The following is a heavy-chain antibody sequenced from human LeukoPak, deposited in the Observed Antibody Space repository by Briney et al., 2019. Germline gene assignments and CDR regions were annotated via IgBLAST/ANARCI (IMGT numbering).Heavy chain of an antibody. Sequence: GGSLRLSCAASGFTFSSYAMSWVRQAPGKGLEWVSAISGSGGSTYYADSVKGRFTISRDNSKNTLYLQMNSLRAEDAAVYYCAKDTEATMIVVAENPRFDYWGQGTLVTVSS. V-gene: IGHV3-23*01. CDR3: AKDTEATMIVVAENPRFDY. J-gene: IGHJ4*02. D-gene: IGHD3-22*01. CDR1: GFTFSSYA. CDR2: ISGSGGST.